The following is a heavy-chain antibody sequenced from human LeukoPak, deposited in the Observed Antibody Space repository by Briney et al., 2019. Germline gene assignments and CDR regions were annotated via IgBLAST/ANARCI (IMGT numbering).Heavy chain of an antibody. J-gene: IGHJ4*02. Sequence: SGGSLRLSCAASGFTVSSNYMSWVRRAPGKGLEWVSVIYSGGSTYYADSVKGRFTISRDNSKNTLYLQMNSLRAEDTAVYYCARGPVRGVIQLWGQGTLVTVPS. CDR2: IYSGGST. V-gene: IGHV3-53*01. CDR1: GFTVSSNY. D-gene: IGHD3-10*01. CDR3: ARGPVRGVIQL.